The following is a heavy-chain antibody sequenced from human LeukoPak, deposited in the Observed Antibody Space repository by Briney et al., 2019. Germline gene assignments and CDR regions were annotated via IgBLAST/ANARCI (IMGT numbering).Heavy chain of an antibody. CDR3: ATYTHWVAGDV. Sequence: GGSLRLSCAASGFTFSNAWMSWVRQAPGKGLEWVANMNQDGSEKDYVDSVKGRFTISRDNARNSLYLQMGSLRAEDTAVYYCATYTHWVAGDVWGQGTTVTVSS. D-gene: IGHD3-16*01. CDR1: GFTFSNAW. V-gene: IGHV3-7*01. CDR2: MNQDGSEK. J-gene: IGHJ6*02.